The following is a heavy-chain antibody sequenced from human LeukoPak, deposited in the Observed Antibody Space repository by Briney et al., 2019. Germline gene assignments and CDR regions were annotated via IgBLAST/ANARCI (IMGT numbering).Heavy chain of an antibody. J-gene: IGHJ4*02. CDR2: ISSSSSYI. V-gene: IGHV3-21*01. CDR3: ARAVSSSPGVAY. CDR1: GFTSSSYS. D-gene: IGHD6-6*01. Sequence: SGESLRLSCAASGFTSSSYSMNWVRQAPGKGLEWVSSISSSSSYIYYADSVKGRFTISRDNAKNSLYLQMNSLRAEDTAVYYCARAVSSSPGVAYWGQGTLVTVSS.